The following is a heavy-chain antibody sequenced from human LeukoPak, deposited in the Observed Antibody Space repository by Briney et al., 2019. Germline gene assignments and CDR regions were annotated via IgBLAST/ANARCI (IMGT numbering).Heavy chain of an antibody. CDR3: AILPATDTYYYDNRGYYQPGVH. CDR2: IYYSGST. CDR1: GGSISSSHYY. D-gene: IGHD3-22*01. J-gene: IGHJ4*02. V-gene: IGHV4-39*07. Sequence: SETLSLTCTVSGGSISSSHYYWGFISQPPGKGLEWIGSIYYSGSTYYNPSLRSRVIISVDTSKNQFSLKLSSATAADTAVYYCAILPATDTYYYDNRGYYQPGVHWGQGTLVNVSS.